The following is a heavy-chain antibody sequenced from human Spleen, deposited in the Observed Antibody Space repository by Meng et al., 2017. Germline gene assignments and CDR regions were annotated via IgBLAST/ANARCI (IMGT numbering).Heavy chain of an antibody. CDR2: IYHSGNT. D-gene: IGHD2-15*01. CDR1: GGSIRSGGYY. CDR3: ARSAAYGPSYFDY. J-gene: IGHJ4*02. Sequence: LRLSCTVSGGSIRSGGYYWSWIRQHPGKGLEWIGYIYHSGNTYYNPSLKSRVTLSVDTSKNQFSLKLSSVTAADTAVYYCARSAAYGPSYFDYWGQGTLVTVSS. V-gene: IGHV4-31*02.